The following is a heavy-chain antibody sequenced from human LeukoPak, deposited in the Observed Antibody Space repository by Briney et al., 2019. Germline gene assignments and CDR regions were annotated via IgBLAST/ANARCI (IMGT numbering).Heavy chain of an antibody. CDR1: GATFSSYA. CDR2: IIPILGIA. V-gene: IGHV1-69*04. Sequence: SVKLSCKASGATFSSYAISWERQAPGQRLEWVGRIIPILGIANYAQKFQGTFTTTADNSTSQAYMELSSLRSEAMAVSDWAGDPGSIYQQAPANCFDCWGQGTLVTVSS. CDR3: AGDPGSIYQQAPANCFDC. J-gene: IGHJ5*01. D-gene: IGHD2-2*01.